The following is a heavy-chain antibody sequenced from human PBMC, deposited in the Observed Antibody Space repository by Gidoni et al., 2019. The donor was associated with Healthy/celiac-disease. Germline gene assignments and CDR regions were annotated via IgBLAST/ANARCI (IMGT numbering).Heavy chain of an antibody. Sequence: IYGAASGFTFSSYAMSRVRQAPGKGLEWVSAISGSGGSTYYADSVKGRFTISRDNSKNTLYLQMNSLRAEDTAVYYCAKDQRYYDFWSGYPGGFDYWGQGTLVTVSS. J-gene: IGHJ4*02. CDR3: AKDQRYYDFWSGYPGGFDY. CDR2: ISGSGGST. V-gene: IGHV3-23*01. D-gene: IGHD3-3*01. CDR1: GFTFSSYA.